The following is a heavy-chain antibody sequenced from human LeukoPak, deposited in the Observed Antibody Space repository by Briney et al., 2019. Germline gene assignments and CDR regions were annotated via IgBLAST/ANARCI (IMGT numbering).Heavy chain of an antibody. Sequence: GRSLRLSCAASGFTFSVYAMHWVRQAPGKGLEWVAIISYDGSNKYYADSVKGRFTISRDNSKNTVYLQMNSLRAEDTAVYYCARTTAWARTKFDYWGQGTLVTVSS. CDR3: ARTTAWARTKFDY. CDR1: GFTFSVYA. J-gene: IGHJ4*02. V-gene: IGHV3-30*04. CDR2: ISYDGSNK. D-gene: IGHD1-14*01.